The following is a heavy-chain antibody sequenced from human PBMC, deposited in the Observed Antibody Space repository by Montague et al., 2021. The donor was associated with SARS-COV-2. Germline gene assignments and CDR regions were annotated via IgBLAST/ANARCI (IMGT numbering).Heavy chain of an antibody. Sequence: SETLSLTCNVSGGSISGNFWSWLRQPPGKGLEWIGQINHSGSTNYNPSLKSRVTISVDTSKKQFSLQLSSVTAADTAVYYCARTRGYDPLFDYWGQGTLVTVSS. CDR3: ARTRGYDPLFDY. CDR1: GGSISGNF. D-gene: IGHD5-12*01. V-gene: IGHV4-59*01. CDR2: INHSGST. J-gene: IGHJ4*02.